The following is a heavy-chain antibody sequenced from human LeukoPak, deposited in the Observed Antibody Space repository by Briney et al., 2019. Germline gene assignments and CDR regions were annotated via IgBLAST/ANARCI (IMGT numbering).Heavy chain of an antibody. D-gene: IGHD6-13*01. Sequence: GGSLRPSCAASGFTFSSYAMGWVRQAPGKGLEWVSAISGSGGSTYYADSVKGRFTISRDNSKNTLYLQMNSLRAEDTAVYYCAKGDSSSWLFDYWGQGTLVTVSS. CDR1: GFTFSSYA. CDR3: AKGDSSSWLFDY. CDR2: ISGSGGST. V-gene: IGHV3-23*01. J-gene: IGHJ4*02.